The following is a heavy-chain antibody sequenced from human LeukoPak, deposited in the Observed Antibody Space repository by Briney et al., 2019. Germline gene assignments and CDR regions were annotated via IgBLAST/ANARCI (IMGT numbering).Heavy chain of an antibody. CDR2: IYTSGST. V-gene: IGHV4-61*02. J-gene: IGHJ4*02. Sequence: SETLSLTCTVSGGSISSGSYYWSWIRQPAGKGLGWIGRIYTSGSTNYNPSLKSRVTISVDTSKNQFPLKLSSVTAADTAVYYCARMGDSSGYYYSPDYWGQGTLVTVSS. D-gene: IGHD3-22*01. CDR3: ARMGDSSGYYYSPDY. CDR1: GGSISSGSYY.